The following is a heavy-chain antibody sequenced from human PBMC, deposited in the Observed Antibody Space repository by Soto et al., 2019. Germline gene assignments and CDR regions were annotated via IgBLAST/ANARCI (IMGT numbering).Heavy chain of an antibody. Sequence: ASVKVSCKASGYIFTSYYIHWVRQAPGQGLEWMGWINPFDGSRMFAQSFQGRVTMTRDTSTSTVYMEVSSLRSEDTAVYYCAREGKAGYSSGPYYYYGMDVWGQGTTVTVSS. CDR2: INPFDGSR. J-gene: IGHJ6*01. D-gene: IGHD6-19*01. CDR3: AREGKAGYSSGPYYYYGMDV. CDR1: GYIFTSYY. V-gene: IGHV1-46*01.